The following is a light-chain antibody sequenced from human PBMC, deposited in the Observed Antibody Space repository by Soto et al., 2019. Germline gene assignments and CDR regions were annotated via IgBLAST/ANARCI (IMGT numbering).Light chain of an antibody. CDR1: SGHTNYA. Sequence: QPVLTQSPSASASLGASVKLTCTLSSGHTNYAIAWHQLQPEKGPRYLMKLNSDGRHSKGDGIPDRFSGSSSGAERYLTISSLRSEDEADYYCLTWGAGIWVFGGGTKLTVL. V-gene: IGLV4-69*01. CDR2: LNSDGRH. CDR3: LTWGAGIWV. J-gene: IGLJ3*02.